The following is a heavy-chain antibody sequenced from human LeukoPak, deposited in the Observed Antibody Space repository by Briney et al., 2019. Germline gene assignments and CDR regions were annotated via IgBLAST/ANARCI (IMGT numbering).Heavy chain of an antibody. V-gene: IGHV4-4*07. CDR2: IYTSGST. CDR3: ARETYSSSWYWADY. J-gene: IGHJ4*02. CDR1: GGSISSYY. D-gene: IGHD6-13*01. Sequence: PSETLSLTCTVSGGSISSYYWSWIRQPAGKGLEWIGRIYTSGSTNYNPSLKSRVTMSVDTSKNQFSLKLSSVTAADTAVYYCARETYSSSWYWADYWGQGTLVTVSS.